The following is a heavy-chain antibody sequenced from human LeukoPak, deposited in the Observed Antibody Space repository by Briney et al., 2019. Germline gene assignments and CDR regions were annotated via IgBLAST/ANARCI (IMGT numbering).Heavy chain of an antibody. J-gene: IGHJ3*02. CDR3: ARERITMIVVVTALDI. CDR2: INPNSGGT. D-gene: IGHD3-22*01. CDR1: GYTFTGYY. V-gene: IGHV1-2*02. Sequence: ASVKVSCKASGYTFTGYYMHWVRQAPGQGLEWMGWINPNSGGTNYAQKFQGRVTMTRDTSISTAYMDLNSLRSEDTAVYYCARERITMIVVVTALDIWGQGTMVTVSS.